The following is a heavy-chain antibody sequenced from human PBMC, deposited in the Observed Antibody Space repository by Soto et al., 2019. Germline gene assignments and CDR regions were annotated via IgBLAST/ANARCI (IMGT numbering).Heavy chain of an antibody. J-gene: IGHJ1*01. CDR3: ARGSIYCGGDCYYFQH. V-gene: IGHV1-69*01. Sequence: QVQLVQSGAEVKKPGSSVKVSCKASGGTFSSYAISWVRQAPGQGLEWMGGIIPIFGTANYAQKFQGRVTITADEPTSTAYMELSSLRSEDTAVYYCARGSIYCGGDCYYFQHWGQGTLVTVSS. CDR1: GGTFSSYA. CDR2: IIPIFGTA. D-gene: IGHD2-21*02.